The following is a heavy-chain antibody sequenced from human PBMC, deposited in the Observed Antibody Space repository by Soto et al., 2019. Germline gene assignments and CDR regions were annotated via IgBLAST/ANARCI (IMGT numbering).Heavy chain of an antibody. D-gene: IGHD3-22*01. J-gene: IGHJ4*02. V-gene: IGHV4-59*01. CDR1: GGSIGSYY. Sequence: SETLSLTCTISGGSIGSYYWSWIRQPPGKGLEWIGYVFHSGITGYNPSLKSRVTISVDASKNLFSLKLSSVTAADAAVYYCARLASYYYDRSGHSIWGQGTLVTVSS. CDR3: ARLASYYYDRSGHSI. CDR2: VFHSGIT.